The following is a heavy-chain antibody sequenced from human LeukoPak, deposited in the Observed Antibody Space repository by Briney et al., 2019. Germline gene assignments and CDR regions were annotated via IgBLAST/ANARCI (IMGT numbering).Heavy chain of an antibody. CDR2: INPNSGGT. CDR1: GYTFTGYY. V-gene: IGHV1-2*02. Sequence: ASVKVSCKASGYTFTGYYMHWVRQAPGQGLEWLGWINPNSGGTNYARKFQGRVTLTRDMSISTAYMELSGLTSDDTAIYYCARGTTAATPYYFAFWGQGTQVTVSS. D-gene: IGHD2-15*01. CDR3: ARGTTAATPYYFAF. J-gene: IGHJ4*02.